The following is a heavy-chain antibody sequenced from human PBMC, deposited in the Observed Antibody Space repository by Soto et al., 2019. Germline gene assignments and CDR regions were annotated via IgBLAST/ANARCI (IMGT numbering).Heavy chain of an antibody. V-gene: IGHV4-39*01. J-gene: IGHJ4*02. CDR2: VYYSGRS. CDR3: VSQRTSVLTQAYFDY. D-gene: IGHD2-8*01. CDR1: GGSVSNSNYY. Sequence: SETLSLTCTVSGGSVSNSNYYWGCLRQSPGKGLEWIGSVYYSGRSYSKSSVKSRVTISVDTSKNQFSLNLNSVTASDTAVYYCVSQRTSVLTQAYFDYWGPGALVTVSS.